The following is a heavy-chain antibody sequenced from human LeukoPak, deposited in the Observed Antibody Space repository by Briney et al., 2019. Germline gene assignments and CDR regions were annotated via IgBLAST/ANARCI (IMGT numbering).Heavy chain of an antibody. V-gene: IGHV3-48*01. CDR1: GFTFSSYS. J-gene: IGHJ4*02. CDR2: ISSSSSTI. D-gene: IGHD6-13*01. Sequence: GGSLRLSCAASGFTFSSYSMNWVRQAPGKGLEWVSYISSSSSTIYYADSVKGRFTISRDNARNSLYLQMNSLRAEDTAVYYCARGTGYSSSWYHYWGQGTLVTVSS. CDR3: ARGTGYSSSWYHY.